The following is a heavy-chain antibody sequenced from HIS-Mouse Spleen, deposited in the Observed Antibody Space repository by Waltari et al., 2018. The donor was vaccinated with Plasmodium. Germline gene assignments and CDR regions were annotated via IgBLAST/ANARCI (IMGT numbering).Heavy chain of an antibody. CDR1: GFTVSSNY. D-gene: IGHD1-26*01. V-gene: IGHV3-53*01. Sequence: EVQLVESGGGLIQPGGSLRLSCAASGFTVSSNYMSWVRQGPGKGLEVVSVIYSGGSTYYADSVKGRFTISRDNSKNTLYLQMNSLRSDDTAVYYCARLLPWVHGHFDYWGQGTLVTVSS. CDR2: IYSGGST. CDR3: ARLLPWVHGHFDY. J-gene: IGHJ4*02.